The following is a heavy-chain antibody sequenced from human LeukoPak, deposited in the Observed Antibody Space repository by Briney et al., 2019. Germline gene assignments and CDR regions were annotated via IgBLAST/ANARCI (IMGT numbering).Heavy chain of an antibody. D-gene: IGHD6-13*01. Sequence: ASVKVSCKASGYTFTSYDINWVRQAPGQGLEWMGWMNPNSGNTGYAQKFQGRVTMTRNTSISTAYMELSRLRSDDTAVYYCARGIAAAGTVDGAFDIWGQGTMVTVSS. CDR1: GYTFTSYD. V-gene: IGHV1-8*01. CDR2: MNPNSGNT. CDR3: ARGIAAAGTVDGAFDI. J-gene: IGHJ3*02.